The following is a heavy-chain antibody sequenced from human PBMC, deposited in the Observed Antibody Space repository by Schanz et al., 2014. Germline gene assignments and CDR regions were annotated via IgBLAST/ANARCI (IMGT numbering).Heavy chain of an antibody. CDR2: ISGSGGST. D-gene: IGHD5-12*01. V-gene: IGHV3-23*01. J-gene: IGHJ4*02. CDR3: ARKVVATIGGYYDN. CDR1: GFTFSDYY. Sequence: EVQLLESGGGLVQPGGSLRLSCAASGFTFSDYYINWIRQAPGKGLEWVSAISGSGGSTYYADSVKGRFTISRDNAENTLFLQMNSLRAEDTAVYYCARKVVATIGGYYDNWGQGTLVIVSS.